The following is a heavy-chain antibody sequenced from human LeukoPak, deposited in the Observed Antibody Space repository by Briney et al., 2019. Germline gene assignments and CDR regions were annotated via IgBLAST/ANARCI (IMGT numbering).Heavy chain of an antibody. CDR3: ATESITMVRAHRSGTD. D-gene: IGHD3-10*01. CDR2: IYYSGST. J-gene: IGHJ4*02. CDR1: GGSISSYY. Sequence: SETLSLTCTVSGGSISSYYWSWIRQPPGKGLEWIGYIYYSGSTNYNPSLKSRVTISVDTSKNQFSLKLSSVTAADTAVYYCATESITMVRAHRSGTDWGQGTLVTVSS. V-gene: IGHV4-59*01.